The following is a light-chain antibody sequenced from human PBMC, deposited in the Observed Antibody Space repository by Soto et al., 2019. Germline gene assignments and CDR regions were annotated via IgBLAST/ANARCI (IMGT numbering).Light chain of an antibody. CDR3: QQYNDWPRT. Sequence: EIVMTQSPDTLSVSPGDRATLTCRAGQGVTPNFAWYQQKSGQSPRLLIYGASTRATDIPARFSGSGSGTEFTLTISSLQSEDFAVYSCQQYNDWPRTFGQGTKVDIK. V-gene: IGKV3-15*01. CDR1: QGVTPN. CDR2: GAS. J-gene: IGKJ1*01.